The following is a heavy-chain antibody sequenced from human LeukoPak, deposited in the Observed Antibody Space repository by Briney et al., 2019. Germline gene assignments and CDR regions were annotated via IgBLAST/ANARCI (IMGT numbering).Heavy chain of an antibody. D-gene: IGHD5-18*01. CDR2: ISSSSNYI. J-gene: IGHJ4*02. CDR1: GFTLSTYT. V-gene: IGHV3-21*04. Sequence: GGSLRLSCAASGFTLSTYTMNWVRQAPGKGLEWVSSISSSSNYIYYADSVKGRFTISRDDAKNSLYLQMNSLRAEDTAVYYCAKRIQSAMAMGYWGQGTLVTVSS. CDR3: AKRIQSAMAMGY.